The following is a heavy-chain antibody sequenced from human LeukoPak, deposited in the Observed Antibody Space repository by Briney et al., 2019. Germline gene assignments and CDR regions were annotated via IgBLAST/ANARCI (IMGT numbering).Heavy chain of an antibody. CDR3: ARGPYNSRHFDY. D-gene: IGHD6-13*01. Sequence: SETLSLTCAVYGGSFSGYYWSWIRQPPGKGLEWIGEINHSGSTNYSPSLKGRVTISVDTSKNQFSLKLSSVTAADTAVYYCARGPYNSRHFDYWGQGTLVTVPS. CDR2: INHSGST. J-gene: IGHJ4*02. CDR1: GGSFSGYY. V-gene: IGHV4-34*01.